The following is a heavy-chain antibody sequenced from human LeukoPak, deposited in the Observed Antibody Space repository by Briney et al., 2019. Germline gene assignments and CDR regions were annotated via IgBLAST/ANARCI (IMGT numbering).Heavy chain of an antibody. Sequence: SETLSLTCTVSGGSISSSSYFWGWIRQPPGKGREWIGSIYYSGNTYYNPSLKSRVTISLDTSKNQFSLKLGSVTAADTAVYYCARRNRWELLDFWGQGTLVTVSS. V-gene: IGHV4-39*01. CDR3: ARRNRWELLDF. CDR2: IYYSGNT. D-gene: IGHD1-26*01. CDR1: GGSISSSSYF. J-gene: IGHJ4*02.